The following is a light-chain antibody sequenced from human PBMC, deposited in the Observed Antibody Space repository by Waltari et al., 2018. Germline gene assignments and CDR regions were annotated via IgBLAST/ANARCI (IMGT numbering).Light chain of an antibody. V-gene: IGKV4-1*01. CDR2: WAS. J-gene: IGKJ2*01. Sequence: DIVMTQSPDSLAVSLGERATINCKSSQSVLYSSNNKNYLAWYQQKAGQPPKLLIYWASARESGVPDRFSCSGSGTDFTLTISSLQAEDVAVYYCQQYYSTPSFGQGTKLEI. CDR1: QSVLYSSNNKNY. CDR3: QQYYSTPS.